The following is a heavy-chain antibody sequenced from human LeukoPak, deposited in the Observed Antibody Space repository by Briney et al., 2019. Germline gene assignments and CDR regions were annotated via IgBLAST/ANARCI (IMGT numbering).Heavy chain of an antibody. CDR1: GGSFSGYY. CDR2: INHSGST. D-gene: IGHD3-9*01. V-gene: IGHV4-34*01. Sequence: SETLSLTCAVYGGSFSGYYWSWIRQPPGKGLEWIGEINHSGSTNYNPSLKSRVTISVDTSKNQFSLKLSSVTAADTAVYYCARHKSRGILTGYYEPYFDYWGQGTLVTVSS. J-gene: IGHJ4*02. CDR3: ARHKSRGILTGYYEPYFDY.